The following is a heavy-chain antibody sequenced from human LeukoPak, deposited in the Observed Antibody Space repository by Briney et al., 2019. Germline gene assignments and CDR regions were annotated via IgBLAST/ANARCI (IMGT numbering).Heavy chain of an antibody. J-gene: IGHJ4*02. D-gene: IGHD2-8*01. CDR3: AREGRYCTNGVCYKREDY. V-gene: IGHV1-69*05. CDR1: GGTFSSYA. CDR2: IIPIFGTA. Sequence: ASVKVSCKASGGTFSSYAISWVRQAPGQGLKWMGGIIPIFGTANYAQKLQGRVTMTTDTSTSTAYMELRSLRSDDTAVYYCAREGRYCTNGVCYKREDYWGQGTLVTVSS.